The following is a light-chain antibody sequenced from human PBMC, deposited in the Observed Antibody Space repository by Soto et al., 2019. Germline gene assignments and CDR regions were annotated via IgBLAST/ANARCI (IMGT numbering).Light chain of an antibody. J-gene: IGLJ2*01. Sequence: QSVLTQPASVSGSPGQSITISCTGTSSDVGGYNYVSWYQQHPGKAPKLMIYDVSNRPSGVSNRFSGSKSGNTASLTNSGLQAEDEADYYCSSYTSSSTYVVFGGGTKLTVL. V-gene: IGLV2-14*01. CDR2: DVS. CDR1: SSDVGGYNY. CDR3: SSYTSSSTYVV.